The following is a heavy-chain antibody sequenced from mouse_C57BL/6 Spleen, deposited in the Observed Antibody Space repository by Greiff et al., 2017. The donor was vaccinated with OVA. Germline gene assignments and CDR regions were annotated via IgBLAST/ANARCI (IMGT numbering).Heavy chain of an antibody. CDR3: ARAGLRLRRVDN. CDR2: IDPSDSYT. J-gene: IGHJ2*01. V-gene: IGHV1-59*01. CDR1: GYTFTSYW. Sequence: VQLQQPGAELVRPGTSVKLSCKASGYTFTSYWMHWVKQRPGQGLEWIGVIDPSDSYTNYNQKFKGKATLTVDTSASTAYMQLSSLTSEDSAVYYCARAGLRLRRVDNWGQGTTLTVSS. D-gene: IGHD2-4*01.